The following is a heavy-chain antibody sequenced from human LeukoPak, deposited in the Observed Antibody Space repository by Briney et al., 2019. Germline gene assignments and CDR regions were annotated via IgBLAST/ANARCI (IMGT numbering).Heavy chain of an antibody. J-gene: IGHJ6*03. Sequence: GRSLRLSCAASGFTFSSYAMHWVRQAPGKGLEWVAVLSYDGGIKYYADSVKGRLTFSRDNSKNTLSLQMNSLRAEDTALYYCARSRYCSGGTCYSNYYYYMDVWGKGTSVTVSS. CDR3: ARSRYCSGGTCYSNYYYYMDV. V-gene: IGHV3-30*04. CDR1: GFTFSSYA. CDR2: LSYDGGIK. D-gene: IGHD2-15*01.